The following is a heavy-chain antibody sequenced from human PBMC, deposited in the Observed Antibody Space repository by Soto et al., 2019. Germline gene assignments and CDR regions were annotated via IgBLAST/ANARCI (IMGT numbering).Heavy chain of an antibody. V-gene: IGHV4-39*01. CDR1: GGSIRSSSFY. CDR2: FYYSGST. Sequence: PSETLSLTCTVSGGSIRSSSFYWGWIRQPPGRGLEWIGGFYYSGSTYYNPSLKSRVTISVDTSKNQFSLNLSSVTAADTAVYDCARRFYDGNEGFNYWGQGTLVTVSS. CDR3: ARRFYDGNEGFNY. D-gene: IGHD5-12*01. J-gene: IGHJ4*02.